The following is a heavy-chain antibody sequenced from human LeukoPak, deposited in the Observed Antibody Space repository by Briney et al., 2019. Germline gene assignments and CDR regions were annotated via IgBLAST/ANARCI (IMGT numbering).Heavy chain of an antibody. D-gene: IGHD3-16*01. CDR2: IYGGGTT. Sequence: GGSLRLSCAASGFNVSSNYMSWVRQAPGKGLDWVSAIYGGGTTYYADSVKGRFTISRDNSKNTLYLQVNSLRAEDTAVYYCARALPFGGYFDYWGQGTLVTVSS. CDR3: ARALPFGGYFDY. V-gene: IGHV3-66*02. J-gene: IGHJ4*02. CDR1: GFNVSSNY.